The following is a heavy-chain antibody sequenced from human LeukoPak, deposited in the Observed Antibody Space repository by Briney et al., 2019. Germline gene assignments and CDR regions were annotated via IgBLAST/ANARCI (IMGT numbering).Heavy chain of an antibody. Sequence: ASVKVSCKASGYTFTRYGISWVRQAPGQGLQWLGWISASNGNTNYAQKFRDRVTMSTDTSTGTAYLDVRSLTSDDTAVYYCARDHSNWNYAPDYWGQGTLVTVSS. CDR2: ISASNGNT. CDR1: GYTFTRYG. D-gene: IGHD1-7*01. CDR3: ARDHSNWNYAPDY. V-gene: IGHV1-18*01. J-gene: IGHJ4*02.